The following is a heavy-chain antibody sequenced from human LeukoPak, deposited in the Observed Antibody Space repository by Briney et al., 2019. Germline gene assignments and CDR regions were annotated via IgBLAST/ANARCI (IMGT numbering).Heavy chain of an antibody. CDR1: GGSISSYY. J-gene: IGHJ6*03. Sequence: SETLSLTCTVSGGSISSYYWSWIRQPPGKGLEWIGYIYYSGSTNYNPSLRSRVTISVDTSKSQFSLKLSSVTAADTAVYYCASGYCSGGSCYDYYYYYYMDVWGKGTTVTVSS. CDR3: ASGYCSGGSCYDYYYYYYMDV. CDR2: IYYSGST. D-gene: IGHD2-15*01. V-gene: IGHV4-59*01.